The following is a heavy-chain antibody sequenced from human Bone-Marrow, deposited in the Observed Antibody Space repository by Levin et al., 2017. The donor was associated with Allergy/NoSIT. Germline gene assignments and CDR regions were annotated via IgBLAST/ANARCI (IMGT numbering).Heavy chain of an antibody. Sequence: ASVKVSCKASGYTFTGYYMHWVRQAPGQGLEWMGWINPNSGGTNYAQKFQGRVTMTRDTSISTAYMELSRLRSDDTAVYYCARGHHCSGGSCYPQPRIMITFGGFRQWGQGTLVTVSS. J-gene: IGHJ4*02. CDR2: INPNSGGT. D-gene: IGHD2-15*01. V-gene: IGHV1-2*02. CDR3: ARGHHCSGGSCYPQPRIMITFGGFRQ. CDR1: GYTFTGYY.